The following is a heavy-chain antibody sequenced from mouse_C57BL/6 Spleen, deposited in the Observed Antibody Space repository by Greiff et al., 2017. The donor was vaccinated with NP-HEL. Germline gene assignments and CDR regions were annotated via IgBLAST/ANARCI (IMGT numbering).Heavy chain of an antibody. CDR3: ARTGLRDAMDY. CDR2: IHPNSGST. J-gene: IGHJ4*01. V-gene: IGHV1-64*01. D-gene: IGHD2-2*01. Sequence: VQLQQPGAELVKPGASVKLSCKASGYTFTSYWMHWVKQRPGQGLEWIGMIHPNSGSTNYNEKFKSKATLTVDKSSSTAYMQLSSLTSEDSAVYYGARTGLRDAMDYWGQGTSVTVSS. CDR1: GYTFTSYW.